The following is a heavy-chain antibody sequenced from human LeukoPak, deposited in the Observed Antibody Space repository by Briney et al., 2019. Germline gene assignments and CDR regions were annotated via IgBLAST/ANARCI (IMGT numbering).Heavy chain of an antibody. CDR1: GFTFSSYD. CDR2: IGTAGDT. J-gene: IGHJ4*02. Sequence: PGGSLRLSCAASGFTFSSYDMHWVRQATGKGLEWVSAIGTAGDTYYPGSVKGRFTISRDNSKNTLFLQMNSLRAEDTAVYYCAKRCSSGSCFDYWGQGTLVTVSS. V-gene: IGHV3-13*01. CDR3: AKRCSSGSCFDY. D-gene: IGHD3-10*01.